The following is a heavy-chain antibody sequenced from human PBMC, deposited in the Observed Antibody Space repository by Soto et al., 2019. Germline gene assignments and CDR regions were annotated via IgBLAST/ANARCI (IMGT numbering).Heavy chain of an antibody. V-gene: IGHV4-4*07. D-gene: IGHD3-3*01. Sequence: SETLSLTCTVSGGAISCYYWTWIRQSAGKGLEWIGRIYSSGGTKYNPSLQSRVTMSLDTSKNQFSLRLSSVTAADTAVYYCARGQRFSDSFDPWGQGTLVTVSS. J-gene: IGHJ5*02. CDR3: ARGQRFSDSFDP. CDR2: IYSSGGT. CDR1: GGAISCYY.